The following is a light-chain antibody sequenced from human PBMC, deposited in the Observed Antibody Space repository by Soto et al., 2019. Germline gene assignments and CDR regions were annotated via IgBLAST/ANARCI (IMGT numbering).Light chain of an antibody. CDR2: DAS. J-gene: IGKJ1*01. CDR1: QSISNW. V-gene: IGKV1-5*01. Sequence: DIQMTQSPSTLSASVGDRVTVTCRASQSISNWLAWYQQKPGKAPKLLIYDASSLQSGVPSRFSGSGSGTEFTLTISSLQPDDLATYYCQQYNGYSTFGQGTKADIK. CDR3: QQYNGYST.